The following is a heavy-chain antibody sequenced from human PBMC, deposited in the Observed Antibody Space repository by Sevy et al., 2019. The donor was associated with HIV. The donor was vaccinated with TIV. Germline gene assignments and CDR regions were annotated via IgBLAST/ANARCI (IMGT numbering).Heavy chain of an antibody. D-gene: IGHD6-13*01. Sequence: SEALSLTCTVSGGSISNYFWSWIRQPPGKGLEWIGYIYYSGSTNYNPSLKSRVTISVDTSKNQFSLKLSSVTAADTAVYYCARESIGAVGDFDYWGQGTLVTVSS. CDR2: IYYSGST. CDR3: ARESIGAVGDFDY. V-gene: IGHV4-59*12. CDR1: GGSISNYF. J-gene: IGHJ4*02.